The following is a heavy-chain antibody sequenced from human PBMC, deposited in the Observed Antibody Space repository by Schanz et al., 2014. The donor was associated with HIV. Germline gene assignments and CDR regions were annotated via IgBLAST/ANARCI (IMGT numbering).Heavy chain of an antibody. V-gene: IGHV1-69*01. CDR1: GGTFSSYA. J-gene: IGHJ6*02. D-gene: IGHD3-3*02. CDR2: MIPSFRLR. Sequence: QVQLVQSGAEVKKPGSSVTVSCKASGGTFSSYAISWVRQAPGQGLEWMGGMIPSFRLRTYAQKFQGRVTIAADESASTAYMELNSLRSDDTAVYYCAKSPIFGDVIFYGMDVGGQGTTVTVSS. CDR3: AKSPIFGDVIFYGMDV.